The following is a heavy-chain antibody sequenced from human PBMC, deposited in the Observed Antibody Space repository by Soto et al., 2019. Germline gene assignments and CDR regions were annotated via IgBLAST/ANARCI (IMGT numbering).Heavy chain of an antibody. CDR2: IYYSGST. CDR1: GGSISSGDYY. V-gene: IGHV4-30-4*01. CDR3: ARRSDYGDYLDY. D-gene: IGHD4-17*01. Sequence: PSETLSLTCTVSGGSISSGDYYWSWIRQPPGKGLEWIGYIYYSGSTYYNPSLKSRVTISVDTSKNQFSLKLSSVTAADTAVYYCARRSDYGDYLDYWGQGTPVTVSS. J-gene: IGHJ4*02.